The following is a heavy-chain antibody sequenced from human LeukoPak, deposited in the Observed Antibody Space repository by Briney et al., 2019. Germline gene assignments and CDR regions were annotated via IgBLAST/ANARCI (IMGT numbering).Heavy chain of an antibody. CDR1: GGSISSGGYY. V-gene: IGHV4-30-2*01. CDR2: IYHSGST. J-gene: IGHJ4*02. CDR3: ARVDYYGSGSYSLFDY. D-gene: IGHD3-10*01. Sequence: PSQTKSLTCTVSGGSISSGGYYWSWIRQPPGKGLEWIGYIYHSGSTYYNPSLKSRVTISVDRSKNQFSLKLSSVTAADTAVYYCARVDYYGSGSYSLFDYWGQGTLVTVSS.